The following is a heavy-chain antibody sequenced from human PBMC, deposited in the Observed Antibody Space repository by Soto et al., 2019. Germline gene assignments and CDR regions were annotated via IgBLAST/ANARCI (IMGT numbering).Heavy chain of an antibody. V-gene: IGHV4-30-2*01. D-gene: IGHD5-12*01. Sequence: QLQLQESGSGLVKPSQTLSLTCAVSGGSISSGGYSWSWIRQPPGKGLEWIGYIYHSGSTYYNPSLKSRVTIAVDCAKTQFSLKVSSATAAGTAVYYCARGIVATKLDFFDYWGQGTLVTVSS. CDR1: GGSISSGGYS. J-gene: IGHJ4*02. CDR3: ARGIVATKLDFFDY. CDR2: IYHSGST.